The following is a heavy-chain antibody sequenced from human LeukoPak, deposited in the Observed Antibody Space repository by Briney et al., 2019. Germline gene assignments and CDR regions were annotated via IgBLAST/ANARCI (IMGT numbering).Heavy chain of an antibody. V-gene: IGHV3-30*03. CDR2: ISYDGSNK. J-gene: IGHJ6*02. CDR1: GFTFSSYG. D-gene: IGHD5-18*01. CDR3: ARDRTAMVTYYYYGMDV. Sequence: GGSLRLSCAASGFTFSSYGMHWVRQAPGKGLEWVAVISYDGSNKYYADSVKGRFTISRDNSKNTLYLQMNSLRAEDTAVYYCARDRTAMVTYYYYGMDVGGQGTTVTVSS.